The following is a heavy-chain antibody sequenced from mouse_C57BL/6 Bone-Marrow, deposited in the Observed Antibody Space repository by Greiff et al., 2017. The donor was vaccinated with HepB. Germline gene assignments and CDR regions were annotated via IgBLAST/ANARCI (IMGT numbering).Heavy chain of an antibody. CDR3: ARSNYGNPDGY. J-gene: IGHJ2*01. CDR2: IFPGSGST. D-gene: IGHD2-1*01. Sequence: VQLQQSGAELVMPGASVKISCKASGYTFTDYYINWVKQRPGQGLEWIGWIFPGSGSTYYNEKFKGKATLTVDKSSSTAYMLLSSLTSEDSAVYFCARSNYGNPDGYWGQGTTLTVSS. V-gene: IGHV1-75*01. CDR1: GYTFTDYY.